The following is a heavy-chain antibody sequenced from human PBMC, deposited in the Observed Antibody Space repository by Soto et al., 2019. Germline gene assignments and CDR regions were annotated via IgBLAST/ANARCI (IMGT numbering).Heavy chain of an antibody. CDR1: GYTFTSYA. CDR3: ARGGPLGYCSGGSCSDFDY. Sequence: QVQLVQSGAEVKKPGASVKVSCKASGYTFTSYAMHWVRQAPGQRLEWMGWINAGNGNTKYSQKVQGRVTITRDTSASTAYMELSRLRSEDTAVYYCARGGPLGYCSGGSCSDFDYWGQGTLVTVSS. J-gene: IGHJ4*02. V-gene: IGHV1-3*01. CDR2: INAGNGNT. D-gene: IGHD2-15*01.